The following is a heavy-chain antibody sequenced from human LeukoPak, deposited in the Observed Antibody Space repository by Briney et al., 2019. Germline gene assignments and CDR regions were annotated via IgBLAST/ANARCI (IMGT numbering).Heavy chain of an antibody. CDR1: GGSISSYY. CDR3: ARGEYQLLYYYYYYMDV. V-gene: IGHV4-59*01. Sequence: SETLSLTCTVSGGSISSYYWGWIRQPPGKGLEWIGYIYYSGSTNYNPSLKSRVTISVDTSKNQFSLKLSSVTAADTAVYYCARGEYQLLYYYYYYMDVWGKGTTVTVSS. D-gene: IGHD2-2*01. CDR2: IYYSGST. J-gene: IGHJ6*03.